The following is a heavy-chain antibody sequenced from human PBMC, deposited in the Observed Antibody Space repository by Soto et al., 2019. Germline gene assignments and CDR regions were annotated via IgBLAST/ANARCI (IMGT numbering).Heavy chain of an antibody. Sequence: ASVKVSCKASGYTFTSYGISWVRQAPGQGLEWMGWISAYNGNTNYAQKLQGRVTMTTDTSTSTAYMELRSLRSDDTAVYYCARVVVAATGYYYGMDVWGQGTTVTVS. CDR2: ISAYNGNT. D-gene: IGHD2-15*01. CDR1: GYTFTSYG. V-gene: IGHV1-18*01. J-gene: IGHJ6*02. CDR3: ARVVVAATGYYYGMDV.